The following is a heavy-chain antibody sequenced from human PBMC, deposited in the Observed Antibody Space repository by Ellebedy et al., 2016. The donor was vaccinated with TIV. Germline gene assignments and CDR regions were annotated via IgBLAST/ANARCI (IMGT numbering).Heavy chain of an antibody. V-gene: IGHV3-7*01. CDR2: VKQDGSEK. J-gene: IGHJ4*02. CDR3: VQGGSMIGGPTPPY. D-gene: IGHD3-22*01. Sequence: PGGSLRLSCAAFGFTFSNYWMTWVRQAPGKGLQWVANVKQDGSEKHYVDSVKGRFTISRDNAKNSLYLQMNSLTAEDTAVYYCVQGGSMIGGPTPPYWGQGTLVTVSS. CDR1: GFTFSNYW.